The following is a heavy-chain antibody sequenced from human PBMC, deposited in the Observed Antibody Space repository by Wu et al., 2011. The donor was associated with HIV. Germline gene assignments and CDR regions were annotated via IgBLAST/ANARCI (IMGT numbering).Heavy chain of an antibody. CDR3: ARDLGGDEDY. CDR1: GYTFTSYG. CDR2: ISAYNGDT. V-gene: IGHV1-18*01. D-gene: IGHD2-21*01. J-gene: IGHJ4*02. Sequence: QVQLVQSGAEVKKPGASVKVSCKASGYTFTSYGISWVRQAPGQGLEWMGWISAYNGDTNYAQKFQGRVTITADKSTSTAYMELSSLTSEDTAVYYCARDLGGDEDYWGQGTLVTVSA.